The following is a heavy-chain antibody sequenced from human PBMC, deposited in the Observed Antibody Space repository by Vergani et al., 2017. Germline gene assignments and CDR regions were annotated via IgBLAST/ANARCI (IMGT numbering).Heavy chain of an antibody. CDR1: GGSISSSSYY. CDR3: ARHLAYCGGDCYPYYYGMDV. J-gene: IGHJ6*02. D-gene: IGHD2-21*02. Sequence: QLQLQESGPGLVKPSETLSLTYTVSGGSISSSSYYWGWIRQPPGKGLEWIGSIYYSGSTYYNPSLKSRVTISVDTSKNQFSLKLSSVTAADTAVYYCARHLAYCGGDCYPYYYGMDVWGQGP. CDR2: IYYSGST. V-gene: IGHV4-39*01.